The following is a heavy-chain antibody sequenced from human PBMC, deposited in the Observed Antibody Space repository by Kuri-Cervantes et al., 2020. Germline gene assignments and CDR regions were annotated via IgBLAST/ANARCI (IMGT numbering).Heavy chain of an antibody. CDR3: ARTNDAFDI. Sequence: SETLSLTCTVSGGSISSYYWSWIRQPPGKGLEWIGYIYYSGSTNYNPSLKSRVTISVETSKNQFSLKLSSVTAADTAVYYCARTNDAFDIWGQGTMVTVSS. CDR1: GGSISSYY. V-gene: IGHV4-59*01. CDR2: IYYSGST. J-gene: IGHJ3*02.